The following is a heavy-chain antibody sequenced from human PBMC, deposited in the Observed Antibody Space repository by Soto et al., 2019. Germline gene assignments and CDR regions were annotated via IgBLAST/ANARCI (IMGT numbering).Heavy chain of an antibody. Sequence: QLQLQESGSGLVKPSQTLSLTCAVSGGSISSGGYSWSWIRQPPGKGLEWIGYIYHSGSTYYNPSLKSRVTISVDRSKNQFSLKLSSVTAADTAVYYCARGWKTVTTFDYWGQGTLVTVSS. CDR3: ARGWKTVTTFDY. CDR2: IYHSGST. J-gene: IGHJ4*02. V-gene: IGHV4-30-2*01. CDR1: GGSISSGGYS. D-gene: IGHD4-17*01.